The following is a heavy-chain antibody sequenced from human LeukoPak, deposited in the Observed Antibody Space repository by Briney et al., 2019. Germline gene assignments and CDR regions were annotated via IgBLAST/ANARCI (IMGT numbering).Heavy chain of an antibody. CDR2: IYYSGST. J-gene: IGHJ4*02. V-gene: IGHV4-59*01. CDR3: ARASNYYGSGSYYYTPDY. D-gene: IGHD3-10*01. Sequence: PSETLSLTCTVSGGSISSYYWSWIRQPPGKGLEWLGYIYYSGSTNYNPSLKSRVTISVDTSKNQFSLKLSSVTAADTAVYYCARASNYYGSGSYYYTPDYWGQGTLVTVSS. CDR1: GGSISSYY.